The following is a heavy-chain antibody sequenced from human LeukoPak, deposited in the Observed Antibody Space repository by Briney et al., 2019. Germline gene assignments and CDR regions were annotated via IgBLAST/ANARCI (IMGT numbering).Heavy chain of an antibody. CDR2: ISTSGST. V-gene: IGHV4-61*02. CDR3: AREERRWGDFDY. J-gene: IGHJ4*02. CDR1: GGSISSGTYY. D-gene: IGHD1-1*01. Sequence: SETLSLTCTVSGGSISSGTYYWSWIRQPAGKGLEWIGRISTSGSTNYNPSLKSRVTISVNTSMNQFSLKLTSVTAADTAVYYCAREERRWGDFDYWGQGTLVTVSS.